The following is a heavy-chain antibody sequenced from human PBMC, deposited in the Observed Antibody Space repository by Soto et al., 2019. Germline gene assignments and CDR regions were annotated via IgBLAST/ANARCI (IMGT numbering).Heavy chain of an antibody. CDR3: VKDAPQPFSD. J-gene: IGHJ4*02. V-gene: IGHV3-23*01. D-gene: IGHD3-3*02. CDR2: ISGTAHAS. CDR1: GFDFSNYG. Sequence: EVQLLESGGGLVQPGGSLRLSCAASGFDFSNYGMSWVRQAPGKGLEWVSAISGTAHASYYAASVKGRFTISRDNSKNTLYLHMNGLRVEDTAVYFCVKDAPQPFSDWGQGTLVTVSS.